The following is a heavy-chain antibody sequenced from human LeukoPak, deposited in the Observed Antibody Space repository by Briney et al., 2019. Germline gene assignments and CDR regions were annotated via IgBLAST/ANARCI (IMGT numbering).Heavy chain of an antibody. V-gene: IGHV4-59*01. Sequence: PSETLSLTCTVSDDSISDYYRGWIRQPPGKGLEWIGYFYNSGRSTYNPSLKSRVTISADTSKNHFSLKLNSVTTADTAVYYCARETGYYGSALFYWGQGTLVTVSS. CDR3: ARETGYYGSALFY. CDR1: DDSISDYY. J-gene: IGHJ4*02. D-gene: IGHD3-10*01. CDR2: FYNSGRS.